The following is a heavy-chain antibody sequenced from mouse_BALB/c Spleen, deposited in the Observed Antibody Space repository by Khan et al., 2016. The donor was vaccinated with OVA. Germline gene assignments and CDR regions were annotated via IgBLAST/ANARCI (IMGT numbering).Heavy chain of an antibody. CDR1: GFSLTNYG. V-gene: IGHV2-6-1*01. J-gene: IGHJ4*01. CDR3: ARQPYYHYYLLDY. D-gene: IGHD2-10*01. CDR2: IWSDGSR. Sequence: VKLEESGPGLVAPSQSLSITCTISGFSLTNYGVHWVRQPPGKGLEWLVVIWSDGSRTFNSALKSRLSISKDNSKNQVFLKMNSLQADDTAVYYCARQPYYHYYLLDYWGQGTSVTVSS.